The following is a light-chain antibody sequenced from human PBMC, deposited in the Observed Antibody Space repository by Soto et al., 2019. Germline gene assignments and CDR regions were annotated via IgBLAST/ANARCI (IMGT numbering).Light chain of an antibody. V-gene: IGLV2-14*01. CDR3: SSYTSSSTRV. CDR1: SSDVGGYNY. J-gene: IGLJ3*02. Sequence: QLVLTQPASVSGSPGQSITISCTGTSSDVGGYNYVSWYQQHPGKAPKLMIYDVSNRPSGVSNRFSGSKSGNTASLTISGLQAEDEADYYCSSYTSSSTRVFGGGTKLTV. CDR2: DVS.